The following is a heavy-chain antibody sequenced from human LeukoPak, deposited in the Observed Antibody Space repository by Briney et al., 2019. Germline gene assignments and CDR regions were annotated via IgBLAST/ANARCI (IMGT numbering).Heavy chain of an antibody. V-gene: IGHV3-23*01. CDR1: GFTFSSYA. J-gene: IGHJ4*02. D-gene: IGHD3-10*01. CDR2: ICGSGGSP. CDR3: AKAFLRSGGIDY. Sequence: GGSLRLSCAASGFTFSSYAMSSVPQAPRKGLEWVSAICGSGGSPYSADSVKGRFTISRDNSKTTLYLQIHSLRAQAPPVSNCAKAFLRSGGIDYWGQGTLVTVSS.